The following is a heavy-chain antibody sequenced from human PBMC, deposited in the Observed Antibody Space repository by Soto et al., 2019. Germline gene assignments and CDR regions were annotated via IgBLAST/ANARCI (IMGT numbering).Heavy chain of an antibody. CDR1: GFTFSSYG. V-gene: IGHV3-30*18. D-gene: IGHD5-18*01. CDR2: ISYDGSNK. Sequence: QVQLVESGGGVVQPGRSLRLSCAASGFTFSSYGMHWVRQAPGKGLEWVAVISYDGSNKYYADSVKGRFTISRDNSKNTLYLQMNSLRAEDTAVYYCAKDSRPGIQLWPKLFHWGQGTLVTVSS. CDR3: AKDSRPGIQLWPKLFH. J-gene: IGHJ4*02.